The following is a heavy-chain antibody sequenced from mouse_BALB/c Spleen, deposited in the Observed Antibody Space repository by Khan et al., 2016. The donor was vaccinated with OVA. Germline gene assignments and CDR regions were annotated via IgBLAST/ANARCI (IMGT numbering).Heavy chain of an antibody. CDR1: GFSLTNYG. CDR2: IWSDGST. Sequence: VQLQQSGPGLVAPSQSLSITCTISGFSLTNYGVHWVRQPPGKGLERLVVIWSDGSTTYTSALKSRLSISKDNSKSQVFLKMNSLQTDDTAMYYCARQPYYHYYIMDYWGQGTSVTVSS. CDR3: ARQPYYHYYIMDY. V-gene: IGHV2-6-1*01. D-gene: IGHD2-10*01. J-gene: IGHJ4*01.